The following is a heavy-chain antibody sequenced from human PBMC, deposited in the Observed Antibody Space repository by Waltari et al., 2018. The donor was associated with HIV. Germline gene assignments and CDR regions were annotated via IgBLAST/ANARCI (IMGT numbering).Heavy chain of an antibody. CDR1: GFTFRSYS. Sequence: EVQLVESGGGLVKPGGSLRLSCAASGFTFRSYSRNWVRQAPGKGLEWVSSISSSSSYIYYADSVKGRFTISRDNAKNSLYLQMNSLRAEDTAVYYCARDFWGGYYYGMDVWGQGTTVTVSS. V-gene: IGHV3-21*01. D-gene: IGHD3-16*01. CDR3: ARDFWGGYYYGMDV. CDR2: ISSSSSYI. J-gene: IGHJ6*02.